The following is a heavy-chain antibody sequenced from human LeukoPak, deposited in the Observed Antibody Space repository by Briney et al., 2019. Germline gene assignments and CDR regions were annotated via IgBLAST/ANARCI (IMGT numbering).Heavy chain of an antibody. CDR2: ISGSGGST. V-gene: IGHV3-23*01. CDR3: AKFLVFLYYFDY. J-gene: IGHJ4*02. D-gene: IGHD2-21*01. Sequence: GGSLRLSCAASGFTFSSYAMSWVRQAPGKGLEWVSAISGSGGSTYYADSVKGRFTISRDNSKNTLYLQMNSLGAEDTAVYYCAKFLVFLYYFDYWGQGTLVTVSS. CDR1: GFTFSSYA.